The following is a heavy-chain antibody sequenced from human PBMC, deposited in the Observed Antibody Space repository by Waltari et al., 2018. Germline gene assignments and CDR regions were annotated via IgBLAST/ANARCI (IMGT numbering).Heavy chain of an antibody. CDR1: GGRFSGYY. D-gene: IGHD2-21*01. J-gene: IGHJ6*03. CDR3: ARLVSSSGGDFDYYYYYYMDV. CDR2: INHNGST. V-gene: IGHV4-34*01. Sequence: QVQLQQWGAGLLKPSETLSLTCAVYGGRFSGYYWSWTREPPGRGLAWIGEINHNGSTNYNPSLKSRVTISVDTSKNQFSLKLSSGTAAETAVYYCARLVSSSGGDFDYYYYYYMDVWGKGTTVTISS.